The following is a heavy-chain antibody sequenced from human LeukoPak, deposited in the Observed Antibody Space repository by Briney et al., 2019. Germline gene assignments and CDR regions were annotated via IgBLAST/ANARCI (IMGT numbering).Heavy chain of an antibody. J-gene: IGHJ4*02. Sequence: GGSLRLSCAASGFTFSSYSMNWVRQAPGKGLEWVSYISSSSSTIYYADSVKGRFAIPRDNAKNSLYLQMNSLRAEDTAVYYCARPRDGYYYDSSGYYWWGQGTLVTVSS. CDR2: ISSSSSTI. CDR3: ARPRDGYYYDSSGYYW. CDR1: GFTFSSYS. D-gene: IGHD3-22*01. V-gene: IGHV3-48*01.